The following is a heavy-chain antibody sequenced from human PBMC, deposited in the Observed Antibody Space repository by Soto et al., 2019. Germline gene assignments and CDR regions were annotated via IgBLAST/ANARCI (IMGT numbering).Heavy chain of an antibody. D-gene: IGHD3-9*01. CDR2: IIPIFGTA. CDR1: GGTFSSYA. V-gene: IGHV1-69*01. J-gene: IGHJ4*02. CDR3: ARDLVRDILTGYYRDY. Sequence: QVQLVQSGAEVKKPGSSVKVSCKASGGTFSSYAISWVRQAPGQGLEWMGGIIPIFGTANYAQKFQGRVTITADESTSTAYMELSSLRSKDTAVYYCARDLVRDILTGYYRDYWGQGTLVTVSS.